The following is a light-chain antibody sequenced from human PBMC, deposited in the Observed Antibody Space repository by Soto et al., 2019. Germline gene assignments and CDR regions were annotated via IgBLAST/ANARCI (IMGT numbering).Light chain of an antibody. CDR3: CSYAGSYTFV. J-gene: IGLJ3*02. V-gene: IGLV2-11*01. CDR2: DVN. CDR1: SSDVGGYYY. Sequence: QSALTQPRSVSGSPGQSVTISCTGTSSDVGGYYYVSWYQQYPGKAPKVMIYDVNKRPSGVPDRFSGSKSGNTASLTISGLQVEDEADYYCCSYAGSYTFVFGGGNKLTVL.